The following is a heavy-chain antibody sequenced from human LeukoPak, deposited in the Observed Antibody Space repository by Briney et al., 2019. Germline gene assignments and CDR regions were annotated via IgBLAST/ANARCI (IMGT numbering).Heavy chain of an antibody. D-gene: IGHD1-26*01. CDR3: AMMFSGSYLYYFDY. CDR2: INGNSGST. J-gene: IGHJ4*02. CDR1: GLAFSSYA. Sequence: PGGSLRLSCAASGLAFSSYAMSWVRQAPGKGLEWVSTINGNSGSTYYADSVMGRFTISRDTSKNTLYLQMNSLRAEDTAIYYCAMMFSGSYLYYFDYWGQGTLVTVSS. V-gene: IGHV3-23*01.